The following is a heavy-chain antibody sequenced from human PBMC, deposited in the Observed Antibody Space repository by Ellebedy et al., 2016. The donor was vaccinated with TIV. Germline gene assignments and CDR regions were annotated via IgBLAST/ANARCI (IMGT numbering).Heavy chain of an antibody. Sequence: GESLKISCTASGFTFSQYYMTWIRQAPGKGLECISYLSGGGSTVYDADSVKGRFTMSRANAKNSVFLQMNSLRADDTAVYFCARVQRRITMLRGVFYMDVWGKGTTVTVSS. D-gene: IGHD3-10*01. CDR3: ARVQRRITMLRGVFYMDV. CDR2: LSGGGSTV. J-gene: IGHJ6*03. V-gene: IGHV3-11*01. CDR1: GFTFSQYY.